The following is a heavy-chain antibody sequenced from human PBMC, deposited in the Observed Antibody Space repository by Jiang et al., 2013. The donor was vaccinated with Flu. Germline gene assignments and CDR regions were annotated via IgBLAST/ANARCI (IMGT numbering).Heavy chain of an antibody. CDR3: ARGIGSGWDYYYYAMDL. V-gene: IGHV3-48*03. Sequence: QLVESGGGLVQPGGSLRLSCVASGFTFSTYEMNWVRQAPGKGLEWVSYISSGGGTIFYADSVKGRLTVSRDNAQNSVFLQMSSLRVEDTAVYYCARGIGSGWDYYYYAMDLWGKGTTVTVSS. D-gene: IGHD6-25*01. CDR1: GFTFSTYE. J-gene: IGHJ6*04. CDR2: ISSGGGTI.